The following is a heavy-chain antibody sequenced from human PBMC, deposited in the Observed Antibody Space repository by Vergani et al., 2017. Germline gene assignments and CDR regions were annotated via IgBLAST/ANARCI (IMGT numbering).Heavy chain of an antibody. J-gene: IGHJ5*02. CDR2: IYTSGST. V-gene: IGHV4-61*02. D-gene: IGHD3-10*01. CDR1: GGSISRGSYY. Sequence: QVQLQESGPGLVKPSQTLSLTCTVSGGSISRGSYYWSWIRQPAGKGLELIGRIYTSGSTHYNPSLKSRVTISVDTAKNQFSLKLSSVTAADTAVYYGAREGGLGMPIRGWFDPWGQGTLVTVSS. CDR3: AREGGLGMPIRGWFDP.